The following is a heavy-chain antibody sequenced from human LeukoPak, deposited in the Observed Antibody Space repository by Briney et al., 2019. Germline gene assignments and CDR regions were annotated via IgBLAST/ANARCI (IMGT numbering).Heavy chain of an antibody. CDR2: ISSSSSSI. CDR3: ARVGPWVNPDYYYYMDV. V-gene: IGHV3-48*04. Sequence: PGGSLRLSCAASGFTFNSYSMNWVRQAPGKGLEWVSYISSSSSSIYYADSVKGRFTISRDNAKNSLYLQMNSLRAEDTAVYYCARVGPWVNPDYYYYMDVWGKGTTVTVSS. CDR1: GFTFNSYS. D-gene: IGHD1-14*01. J-gene: IGHJ6*03.